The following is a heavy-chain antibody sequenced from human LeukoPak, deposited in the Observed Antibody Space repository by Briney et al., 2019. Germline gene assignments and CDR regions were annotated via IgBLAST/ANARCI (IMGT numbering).Heavy chain of an antibody. D-gene: IGHD3-22*01. CDR1: GFTFSSYG. CDR3: ARGKFDSSGYYIDY. V-gene: IGHV3-30*02. J-gene: IGHJ4*02. CDR2: IRNDGSNK. Sequence: GGSLRLSCAASGFTFSSYGMHWVRQAPGKGLEWVAFIRNDGSNKYYADSVKGRFTISRDNSKNTLYLQMNSLRPEDTAVYNCARGKFDSSGYYIDYWGQGTLVTVSS.